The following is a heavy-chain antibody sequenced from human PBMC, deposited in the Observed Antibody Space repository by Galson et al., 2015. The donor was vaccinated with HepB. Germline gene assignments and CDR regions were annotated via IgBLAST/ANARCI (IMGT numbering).Heavy chain of an antibody. CDR1: GFTFSSHG. CDR2: IRYDGSNK. CDR3: AKDYYDSSGYEY. Sequence: SLRLSCAASGFTFSSHGMHWVRQAPGKGLEWVAFIRYDGSNKYYADSVKGRFTISRDNSKNTLYLQMNSLRAEDTAVYYCAKDYYDSSGYEYWGQGTLVTVSS. V-gene: IGHV3-30*02. J-gene: IGHJ4*02. D-gene: IGHD3-22*01.